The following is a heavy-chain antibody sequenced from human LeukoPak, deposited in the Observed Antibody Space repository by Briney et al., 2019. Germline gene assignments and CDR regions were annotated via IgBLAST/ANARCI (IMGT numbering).Heavy chain of an antibody. Sequence: GASVKVSCKASGYTFINYGISWVRQAPGQGLEWMGWMSAYSGDTNYAQKVQGRVTMTTDISTTTAYMDLRSLRSDDTAVYYCARDPCIWTRGVECSEGFDIWGQGTVVTVYS. D-gene: IGHD1-1*01. CDR2: MSAYSGDT. CDR3: ARDPCIWTRGVECSEGFDI. V-gene: IGHV1-18*01. J-gene: IGHJ3*02. CDR1: GYTFINYG.